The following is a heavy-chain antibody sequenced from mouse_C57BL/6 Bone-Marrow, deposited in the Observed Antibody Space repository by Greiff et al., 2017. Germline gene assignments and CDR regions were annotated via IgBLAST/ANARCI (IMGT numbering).Heavy chain of an antibody. CDR3: APYDGYFYFDD. D-gene: IGHD2-3*01. CDR1: GYAFSSSW. J-gene: IGHJ2*01. Sequence: QVQLQQSGPELVKPGASVKISCKASGYAFSSSWMNWVKQRPGKGLEWIGRIYPGDGDTNYNGKFKGKATLTADKSSSTAYMQLSSLTSEDSAVYFCAPYDGYFYFDDWGQGTTLTVSS. V-gene: IGHV1-82*01. CDR2: IYPGDGDT.